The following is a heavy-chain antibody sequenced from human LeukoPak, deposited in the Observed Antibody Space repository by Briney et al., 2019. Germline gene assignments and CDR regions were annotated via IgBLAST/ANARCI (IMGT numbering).Heavy chain of an antibody. CDR2: LSYSGST. Sequence: PSETLSLTCTVSGDSITSSGLSWAWIRQPPGKGLEWIGTLSYSGSTYSNSSLKSRVTISVDTSKNHFSLNLSSVTAADTAVYYCARHRSGLGSDSWGQGALVTVSS. J-gene: IGHJ4*02. CDR3: ARHRSGLGSDS. CDR1: GDSITSSGLS. D-gene: IGHD3-10*01. V-gene: IGHV4-39*01.